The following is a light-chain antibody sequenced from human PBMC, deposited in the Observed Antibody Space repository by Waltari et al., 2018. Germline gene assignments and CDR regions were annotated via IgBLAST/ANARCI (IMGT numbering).Light chain of an antibody. V-gene: IGLV2-14*01. Sequence: QSALTQPASVSGSPGQSITISCTGTTSDLGGYNYFSWYQQHRGKAPKLMIYDVTSRASGVSNRFSGSKSGNTASLIISGLQAEDEADYYCSSFTSSSTWVFGGGTKLTVL. CDR2: DVT. CDR1: TSDLGGYNY. CDR3: SSFTSSSTWV. J-gene: IGLJ3*02.